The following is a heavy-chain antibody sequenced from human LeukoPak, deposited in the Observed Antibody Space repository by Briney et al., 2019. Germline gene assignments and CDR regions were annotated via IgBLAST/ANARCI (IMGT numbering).Heavy chain of an antibody. CDR3: ARDPFADYSGFDY. D-gene: IGHD2-15*01. J-gene: IGHJ4*02. Sequence: GGSLRLSCAASGFTVSSNYMSWVRQAPGKGLEWVSVIYSGGSTYYADSVKGRFTISRDNSKNTLYLQMNSLRAEDTAVYYCARDPFADYSGFDYWGQGTLVTVSS. V-gene: IGHV3-53*05. CDR1: GFTVSSNY. CDR2: IYSGGST.